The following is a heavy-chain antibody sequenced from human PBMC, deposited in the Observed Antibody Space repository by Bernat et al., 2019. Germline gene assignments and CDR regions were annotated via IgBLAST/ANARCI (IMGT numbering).Heavy chain of an antibody. J-gene: IGHJ6*03. CDR2: IYSGGST. V-gene: IGHV3-66*04. Sequence: EVQLVESGGGLVQPGGSLRLSCAASGFTVSSNYMSWVRQAPGKGLEWVSVIYSGGSTYYAESVMGKLTLAKDNSKNTLYLQRNSLSAEDTAVYYCARQGLEPRGFYYYYYYMDVWGKGTTVTVSS. CDR1: GFTVSSNY. D-gene: IGHD1-1*01. CDR3: ARQGLEPRGFYYYYYYMDV.